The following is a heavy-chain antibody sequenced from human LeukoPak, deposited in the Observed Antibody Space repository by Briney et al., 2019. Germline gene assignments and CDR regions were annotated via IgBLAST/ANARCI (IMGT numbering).Heavy chain of an antibody. V-gene: IGHV5-51*01. D-gene: IGHD5-12*01. Sequence: GESLKISCKGSGYSFNSYWIGSVRQMPGKGLEWMGIIYPGDSDTRYSPSFQGQVTISADKSISTAYLQWSSLKASDTAMYYCARLPGIVATIERYFDYWGQGTLVTVSS. J-gene: IGHJ4*02. CDR1: GYSFNSYW. CDR3: ARLPGIVATIERYFDY. CDR2: IYPGDSDT.